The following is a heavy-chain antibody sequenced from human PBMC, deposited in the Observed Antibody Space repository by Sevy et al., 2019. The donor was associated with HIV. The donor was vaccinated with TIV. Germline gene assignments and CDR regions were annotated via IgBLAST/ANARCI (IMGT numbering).Heavy chain of an antibody. V-gene: IGHV3-48*03. Sequence: GGSLRLSCEGSGFTFMSYEMNWVRQAPGKGLEWISYIYASGSPIYYSDSVRGRFTISRDDAKNSLYLQMDGLRVDDTATYYCARKVGYYYYYGMDVWGQGTTVTVSS. CDR2: IYASGSPI. J-gene: IGHJ6*02. CDR1: GFTFMSYE. CDR3: ARKVGYYYYYGMDV.